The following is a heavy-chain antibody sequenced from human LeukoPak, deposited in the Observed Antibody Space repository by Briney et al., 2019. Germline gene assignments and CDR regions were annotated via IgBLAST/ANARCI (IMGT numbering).Heavy chain of an antibody. CDR1: GYTFTSYY. V-gene: IGHV1-46*01. J-gene: IGHJ5*02. D-gene: IGHD3-22*01. CDR3: ARGGDSSGDNWFDP. Sequence: GASVTVSCKASGYTFTSYYMHWVRQAPGQGLEWMGIINPSGGSTSYAKTLQGRVTMTSDTYTNTVYMELSSMRSEDTAVYYCARGGDSSGDNWFDPWGQGTLVTVSS. CDR2: INPSGGST.